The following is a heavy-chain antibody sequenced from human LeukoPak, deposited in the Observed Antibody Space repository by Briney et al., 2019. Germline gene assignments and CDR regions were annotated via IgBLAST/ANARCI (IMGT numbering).Heavy chain of an antibody. CDR2: IKQDGSEK. CDR3: ASRVATIPDYYYYYMEV. CDR1: GFTFSSYW. J-gene: IGHJ6*03. V-gene: IGHV3-7*01. D-gene: IGHD5-12*01. Sequence: GGSLRLSCAASGFTFSSYWMSWVRQAPGKGLEWVANIKQDGSEKYYVDSVKGRFTISRDNAKNSLYLQMNSLRAEDTAVYYCASRVATIPDYYYYYMEVWGKGTTVTVSS.